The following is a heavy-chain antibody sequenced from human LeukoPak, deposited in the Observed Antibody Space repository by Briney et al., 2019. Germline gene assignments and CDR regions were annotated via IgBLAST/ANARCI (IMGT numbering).Heavy chain of an antibody. CDR1: GFTFSSYA. CDR2: ISGSGGST. D-gene: IGHD3-22*01. J-gene: IGHJ3*02. V-gene: IGHV3-23*01. CDR3: AKDYYDSSGYYFGDAFDI. Sequence: GASLRLSCAASGFTFSSYAMSWVRQAPGKGLERVSAISGSGGSTYYADSVKGRFTISRDNSKNTLYLQMNSLRAEDTAVYYCAKDYYDSSGYYFGDAFDIWGQGTMVTVSS.